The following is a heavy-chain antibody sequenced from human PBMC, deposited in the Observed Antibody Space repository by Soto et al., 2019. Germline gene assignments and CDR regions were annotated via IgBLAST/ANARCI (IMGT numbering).Heavy chain of an antibody. J-gene: IGHJ4*02. CDR3: ARVILEWLLLDY. Sequence: SETLSLTCTVSGGSISSYYWGWIRQPPGKGLEWIGSIYYSGSTYYNPSLKSRVTIPVDTSKNQFSLKLSSVTAADTAVYYCARVILEWLLLDYWGQGTLVTVSS. CDR1: GGSISSYY. D-gene: IGHD3-3*01. CDR2: IYYSGST. V-gene: IGHV4-39*01.